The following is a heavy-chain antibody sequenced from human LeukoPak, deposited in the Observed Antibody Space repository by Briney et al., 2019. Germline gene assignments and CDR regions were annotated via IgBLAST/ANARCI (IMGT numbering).Heavy chain of an antibody. D-gene: IGHD4-17*01. V-gene: IGHV3-74*01. CDR1: GFTFSSYW. Sequence: PGGSLRLSCAATGFTFSSYWMHWVRQAPGKGLVWVSRINSDGSSTSYADSVKGRFTISRDNAKNTLYLQMNSLRAEDTAVYYCAKAHVDYSSRGYYYYGMDVWGQGTTVTVSS. CDR2: INSDGSST. CDR3: AKAHVDYSSRGYYYYGMDV. J-gene: IGHJ6*02.